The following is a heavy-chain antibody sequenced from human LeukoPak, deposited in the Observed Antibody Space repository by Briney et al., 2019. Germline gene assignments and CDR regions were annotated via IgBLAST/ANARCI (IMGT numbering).Heavy chain of an antibody. Sequence: SETLSLTCAVYGGSFSGYYWSWIRQPPGKGLEWIGEINHSGSTNYNPSLKSRVTISVDTSKNQFSLKLSSVTAADTAVYYCARVVTIVVVPAAVDVWGQGTTVTVSS. CDR1: GGSFSGYY. J-gene: IGHJ6*02. CDR3: ARVVTIVVVPAAVDV. D-gene: IGHD2-2*01. V-gene: IGHV4-34*01. CDR2: INHSGST.